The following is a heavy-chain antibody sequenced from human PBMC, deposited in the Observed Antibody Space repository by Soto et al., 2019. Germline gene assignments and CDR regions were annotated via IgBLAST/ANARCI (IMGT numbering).Heavy chain of an antibody. J-gene: IGHJ5*02. CDR2: IYYAGST. CDR1: GDSLHSYY. V-gene: IGHV4-59*08. CDR3: ARLGGYYQALSA. D-gene: IGHD3-3*01. Sequence: SETLSLTCSVSGDSLHSYYWSWIRQPPGKGLEWVGYIYYAGSTTYNPSLKSRVTISLDTSKNQFSLELTSVTAADTAVYYRARLGGYYQALSAWGQGILVTVSS.